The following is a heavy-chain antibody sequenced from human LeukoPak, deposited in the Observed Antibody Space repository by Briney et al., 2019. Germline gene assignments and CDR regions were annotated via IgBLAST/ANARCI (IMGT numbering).Heavy chain of an antibody. J-gene: IGHJ4*02. CDR3: ARARRTMIVVVTEYYFDY. CDR1: GYTFTSYY. Sequence: GASVKVPCKASGYTFTSYYMHWVRQAPGQGLEWLGIINPSGGSTSYAQKFQGRVTMTRDMSTSTVYMELSSLRSEDTAVYYCARARRTMIVVVTEYYFDYWGQGTLVTVSS. D-gene: IGHD3-22*01. V-gene: IGHV1-46*01. CDR2: INPSGGST.